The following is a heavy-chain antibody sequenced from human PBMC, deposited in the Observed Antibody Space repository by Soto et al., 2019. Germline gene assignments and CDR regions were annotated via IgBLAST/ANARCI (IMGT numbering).Heavy chain of an antibody. CDR1: GVSVTNKIY. D-gene: IGHD3-16*01. CDR3: ARPPWGVYALDV. V-gene: IGHV4-4*02. J-gene: IGHJ6*02. CDR2: ISYSGRT. Sequence: SETLSLTCAVSGVSVTNKIYFSWVRQSPGKGLEWIGEISYSGRTFYNPSLSSRVTISMDESKNQVSLRLTSMTAADAAVYFCARPPWGVYALDVWGQGITVTVSS.